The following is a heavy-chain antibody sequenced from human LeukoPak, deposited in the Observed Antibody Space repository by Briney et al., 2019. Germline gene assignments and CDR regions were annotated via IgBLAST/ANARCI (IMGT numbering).Heavy chain of an antibody. Sequence: SETLSLTCTVSGGSISSGGYYWSWIRQHPGKGLEWIGYIYYSGSTYYNPSLKSRVTISVDTSKNQFSLKLSSVTAADTAVYYCARAGLGYYVDYWGQGTLVTVSS. CDR2: IYYSGST. V-gene: IGHV4-31*03. J-gene: IGHJ4*02. D-gene: IGHD3-22*01. CDR1: GGSISSGGYY. CDR3: ARAGLGYYVDY.